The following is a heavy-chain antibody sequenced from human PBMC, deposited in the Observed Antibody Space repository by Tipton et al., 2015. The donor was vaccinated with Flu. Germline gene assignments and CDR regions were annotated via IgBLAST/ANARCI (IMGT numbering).Heavy chain of an antibody. CDR2: TYYSESS. J-gene: IGHJ6*02. V-gene: IGHV4-59*01. CDR1: DDSINYYY. CDR3: ARARAPYYYYAMDV. Sequence: GLVKPSETLSLICTVSDDSINYYYWSWIRQHPGKGLEWMGYTYYSESSNYNHSIKSRLTISVDSSRNQFSLRLTSVTAADTAVYYCARARAPYYYYAMDVWGQGITVTVSS.